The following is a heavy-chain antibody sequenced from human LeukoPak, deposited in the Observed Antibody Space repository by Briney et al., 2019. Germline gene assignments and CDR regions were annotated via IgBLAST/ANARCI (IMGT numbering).Heavy chain of an antibody. Sequence: SETLSLTCAVYGGSFSGYYWSWIRQPPGKGLEWIGEINHSGSTNYNPSLKSRVTISVDTSKNQFSLKLSSVTAADTAVYYCARGRDGSGWYRGGLEFDYWGQGTLVNVSS. J-gene: IGHJ4*02. CDR1: GGSFSGYY. CDR2: INHSGST. CDR3: ARGRDGSGWYRGGLEFDY. D-gene: IGHD6-19*01. V-gene: IGHV4-34*01.